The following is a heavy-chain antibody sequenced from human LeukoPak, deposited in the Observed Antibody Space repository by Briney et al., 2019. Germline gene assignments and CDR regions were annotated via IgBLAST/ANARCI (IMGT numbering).Heavy chain of an antibody. J-gene: IGHJ4*02. V-gene: IGHV1-18*01. Sequence: ASVKVSCKASGYTFTSYGISWVRQAPGQGPEWMGWISAYNGNTNYAQKLQGRVTMTTDTSTSTAYMELRSLRSDDTAVYYCAREGAIAVAGQPFDYWGQGTLVTVSS. CDR3: AREGAIAVAGQPFDY. CDR1: GYTFTSYG. D-gene: IGHD6-19*01. CDR2: ISAYNGNT.